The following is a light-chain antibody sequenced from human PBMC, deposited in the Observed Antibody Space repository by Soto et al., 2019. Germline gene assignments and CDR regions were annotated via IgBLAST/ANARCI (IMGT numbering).Light chain of an antibody. CDR2: EAS. J-gene: IGLJ3*02. Sequence: QPVLTQPASVSGSPGQSITISCTGTNSDVGSHNFVSWYQQYPGKAPKLLIYEASKRPSGLSNRFSGSKSGNTASLTNSGRQAEDEADYYCCSLTNGATWVFGGGTKLTVL. CDR3: CSLTNGATWV. CDR1: NSDVGSHNF. V-gene: IGLV2-23*01.